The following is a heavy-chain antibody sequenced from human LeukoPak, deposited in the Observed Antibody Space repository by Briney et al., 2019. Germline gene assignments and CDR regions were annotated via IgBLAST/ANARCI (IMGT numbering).Heavy chain of an antibody. V-gene: IGHV3-30*02. J-gene: IGHJ3*02. CDR2: IHYDGSNT. CDR3: ARDRWYYYDSSDYYHDAFDI. Sequence: GGSLRLSCVASGFTFSSYGMHWVRQAPGKGLEWVAFIHYDGSNTYYADSVKGRFTISRGNSKNTLYLQMNSLIAEDTAVYYCARDRWYYYDSSDYYHDAFDIWGQGTMVTVSS. D-gene: IGHD3-22*01. CDR1: GFTFSSYG.